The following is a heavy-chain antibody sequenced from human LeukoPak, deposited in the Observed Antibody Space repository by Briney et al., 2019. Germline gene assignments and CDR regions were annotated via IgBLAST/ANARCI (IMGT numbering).Heavy chain of an antibody. D-gene: IGHD3-22*01. CDR1: GGSISSGDYY. Sequence: SETLSLTCTVSGGSISSGDYYWSWIRQPPGKGLEWIGYIYYSGSTYYNPSLKSRVTISVDTSKNQFYLKLSSVTAADTAVYYCARVSPPNYYDSSGYYPDIWGQGTMVTVSS. CDR2: IYYSGST. J-gene: IGHJ3*02. CDR3: ARVSPPNYYDSSGYYPDI. V-gene: IGHV4-30-4*01.